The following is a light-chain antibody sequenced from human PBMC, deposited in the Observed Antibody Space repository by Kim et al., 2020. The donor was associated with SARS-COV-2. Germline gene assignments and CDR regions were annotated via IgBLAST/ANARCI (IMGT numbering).Light chain of an antibody. V-gene: IGLV7-43*01. Sequence: PGGTVPLPCASSTGAVTSAYYPNWFQQKPGQAPRALIYSTSKKHSWSPARFSGSLLGGKAALTLSGVQPEDEADDYFLLYYDGVRVFGGGTKLTVL. J-gene: IGLJ3*02. CDR1: TGAVTSAYY. CDR2: STS. CDR3: LLYYDGVRV.